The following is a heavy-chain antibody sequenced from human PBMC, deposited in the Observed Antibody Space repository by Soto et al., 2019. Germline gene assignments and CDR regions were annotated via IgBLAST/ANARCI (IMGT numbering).Heavy chain of an antibody. CDR1: GFTFSSYW. J-gene: IGHJ4*02. D-gene: IGHD3-22*01. Sequence: EVQLVESGGGLVQPGGSLRLSCAASGFTFSSYWMHWVRQAPGKGLVWVSRLKSDGSGTTYADSVKGRLTISRENANNTRYLQMNSLGADDTAVYYCVRGDGDYYDGNGYLGRHWGQGTLVTVAS. CDR3: VRGDGDYYDGNGYLGRH. V-gene: IGHV3-74*01. CDR2: LKSDGSGT.